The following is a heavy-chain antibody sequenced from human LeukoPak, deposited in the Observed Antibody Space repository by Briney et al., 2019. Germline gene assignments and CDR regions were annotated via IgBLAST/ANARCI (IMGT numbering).Heavy chain of an antibody. CDR2: IYYSGST. D-gene: IGHD3-22*01. J-gene: IGHJ4*02. V-gene: IGHV4-59*01. CDR1: GGSISRYY. Sequence: SETLSLTCTVSGGSISRYYWSWIRQPPGKGLEWIGYIYYSGSTNYNPSLKSRVTISVDTSKNQFSLKLSSVTAADTAVYYCARSGAYDSSGYYEYWGQGTLVTVSS. CDR3: ARSGAYDSSGYYEY.